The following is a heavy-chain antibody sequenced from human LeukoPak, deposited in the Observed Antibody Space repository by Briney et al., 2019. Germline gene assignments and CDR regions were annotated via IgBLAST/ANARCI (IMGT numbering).Heavy chain of an antibody. J-gene: IGHJ6*02. D-gene: IGHD6-13*01. CDR1: GFTFSSYA. CDR3: AKQPIAAAGKGLYYYYGMDV. V-gene: IGHV3-23*01. Sequence: PGGSLRLSCAASGFTFSSYAMSWVRQAPGKGLEWVSAISGSGGSTYYADSVKGRFTISRDNSKNTLYLQMNSLRAEDTAVYYCAKQPIAAAGKGLYYYYGMDVWGQGTTVTVSS. CDR2: ISGSGGST.